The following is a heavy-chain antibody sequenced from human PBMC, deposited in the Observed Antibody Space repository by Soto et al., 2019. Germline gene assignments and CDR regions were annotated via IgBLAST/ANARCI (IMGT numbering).Heavy chain of an antibody. CDR3: ARVWGYYFAY. V-gene: IGHV4-59*01. CDR2: IYYSGST. D-gene: IGHD2-21*01. J-gene: IGHJ4*02. CDR1: GASISRYY. Sequence: PSETLSLTCTVSGASISRYYWSWIRQSPGKGLEWIGYIYYSGSTNYNPSLKSRVTISVDTSKNQFSLKLSSVTAADTAVYYCARVWGYYFAYWGQGTLVTVSS.